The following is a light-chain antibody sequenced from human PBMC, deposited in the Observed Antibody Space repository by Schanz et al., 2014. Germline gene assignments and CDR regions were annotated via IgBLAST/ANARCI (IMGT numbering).Light chain of an antibody. J-gene: IGLJ1*01. CDR3: CSYADSGTRYL. CDR1: SSDIGDYNY. CDR2: EGS. V-gene: IGLV2-23*01. Sequence: QSALTQPASVSGSPGQSITIYCTGTSSDIGDYNYVSWFQQHPGKAPKLMIYEGSVRPPGVSHCFSGSKSGNTASLTISGLQAEDEADYYCCSYADSGTRYLFGTGTKLTVL.